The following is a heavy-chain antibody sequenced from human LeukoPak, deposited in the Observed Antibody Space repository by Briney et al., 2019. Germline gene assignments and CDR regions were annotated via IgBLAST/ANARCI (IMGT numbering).Heavy chain of an antibody. D-gene: IGHD3-10*01. Sequence: SETLSLTCTVSGGSISSYYWSWIRQPAGKGLEWIGRIYTSGSTNYNPSLKSRVTMSVDTSKNQFSLKLSSVTAADTAVYYCARDWDYYGSGSPFDYWGQGTLVTVSS. J-gene: IGHJ4*02. CDR2: IYTSGST. CDR1: GGSISSYY. CDR3: ARDWDYYGSGSPFDY. V-gene: IGHV4-4*07.